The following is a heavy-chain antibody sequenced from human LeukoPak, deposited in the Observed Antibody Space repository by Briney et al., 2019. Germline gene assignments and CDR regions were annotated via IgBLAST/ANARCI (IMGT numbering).Heavy chain of an antibody. J-gene: IGHJ4*02. CDR3: ARETPRRGETRDGYR. D-gene: IGHD5-24*01. V-gene: IGHV3-7*01. Sequence: PGGSLRLSCAASGFTFSSLWMHWVRQAPGKGLEWVANINEDGSEKYYVDSVKGRLTISRDNAKNSLYLQMNSLRVEDTAVYYCARETPRRGETRDGYRWGQGTVVTVSS. CDR1: GFTFSSLW. CDR2: INEDGSEK.